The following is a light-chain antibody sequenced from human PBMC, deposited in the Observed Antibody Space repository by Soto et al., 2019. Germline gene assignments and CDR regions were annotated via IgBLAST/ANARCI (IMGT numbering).Light chain of an antibody. J-gene: IGLJ2*01. Sequence: QLVLTQSSSASASLGSSVKLTCTLSSGHNSYIIAWHQQQPGKAPRYLMKVEGSGSYNKGSGVPDRFSGSSSGADRYLTISNLQSEDEADYYCETWDSNTRLFGGGTQLTVL. CDR2: VEGSGSY. CDR1: SGHNSYI. CDR3: ETWDSNTRL. V-gene: IGLV4-60*03.